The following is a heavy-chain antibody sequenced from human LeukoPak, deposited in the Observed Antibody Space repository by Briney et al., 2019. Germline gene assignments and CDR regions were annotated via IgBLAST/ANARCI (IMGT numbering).Heavy chain of an antibody. CDR1: GFTFGDYA. D-gene: IGHD6-13*01. CDR2: IRSKAYGGTT. V-gene: IGHV3-49*04. CDR3: TRDTVWAYSSSWYSPYYYYGMDV. J-gene: IGHJ6*02. Sequence: PGGSLRLSCTASGFTFGDYAMGWVRQAPGKGLEWVGFIRSKAYGGTTEYAASVKGRFTISRDDSKSIAYLQMNSLKTEDTAVYYCTRDTVWAYSSSWYSPYYYYGMDVWGRGTTVTVSS.